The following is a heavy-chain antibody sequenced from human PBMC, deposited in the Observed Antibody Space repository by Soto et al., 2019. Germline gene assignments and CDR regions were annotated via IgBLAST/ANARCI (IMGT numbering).Heavy chain of an antibody. CDR2: IYSDDST. CDR1: GFTDIRNY. CDR3: ARSSGWYCFDY. V-gene: IGHV3-66*01. Sequence: EVELVESGGGLVQPGGTLRLSCAASGFTDIRNYMSWSRQPPGKGLEWVSVIYSDDSTFYADSVKGRFTISRDKSKNTLFLHMTSLRAEDTATYYCARSSGWYCFDYWVQGALVTVSS. J-gene: IGHJ4*02. D-gene: IGHD6-19*01.